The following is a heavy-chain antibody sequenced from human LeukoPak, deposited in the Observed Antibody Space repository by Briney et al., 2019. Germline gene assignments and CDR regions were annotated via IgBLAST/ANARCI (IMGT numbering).Heavy chain of an antibody. CDR3: ARARTFSCNGGPCPYFLDY. Sequence: PSETLSLTCNASGGSISSYYWSWIRQPAGEALEWIGRIYTSGNTNFNPSLESRVTMSVDTSKNQFSLKLSSLTAADTAVYYCARARTFSCNGGPCPYFLDYWGQGILVTVSS. J-gene: IGHJ4*02. CDR1: GGSISSYY. V-gene: IGHV4-4*07. CDR2: IYTSGNT. D-gene: IGHD2/OR15-2a*01.